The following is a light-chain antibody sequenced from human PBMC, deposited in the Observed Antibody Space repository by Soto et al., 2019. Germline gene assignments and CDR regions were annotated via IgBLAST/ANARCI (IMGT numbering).Light chain of an antibody. V-gene: IGLV1-40*01. CDR1: NSNIGAGYD. J-gene: IGLJ1*01. Sequence: QLVLTQPPSVSGAPGQRVSISCTGSNSNIGAGYDVHWYQQLPGTAPQLLIYGNTNRPSGVPDRFSGSKSGTSASLAIAGLQSEDEADYFCQSYDSSLAGYVFGVGTKLTVL. CDR3: QSYDSSLAGYV. CDR2: GNT.